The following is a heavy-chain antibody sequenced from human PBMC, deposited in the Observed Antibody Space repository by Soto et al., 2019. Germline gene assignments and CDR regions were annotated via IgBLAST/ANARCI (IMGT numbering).Heavy chain of an antibody. D-gene: IGHD6-19*01. Sequence: SQTLSLTCAISGDSVSSNSAAWNCIRQSPSRFLEWLGRTYFRSKWHYGYAVSVRSRITIKPDTSKNQFSLQLNSVTPEDTAVYYCARSEQWLTTWGQGTLVTVSS. J-gene: IGHJ5*02. CDR2: TYFRSKWHY. CDR3: ARSEQWLTT. CDR1: GDSVSSNSAA. V-gene: IGHV6-1*01.